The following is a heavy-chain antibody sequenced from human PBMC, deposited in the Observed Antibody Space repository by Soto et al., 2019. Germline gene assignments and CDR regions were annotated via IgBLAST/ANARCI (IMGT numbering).Heavy chain of an antibody. Sequence: ASVKVSCKASGYTFTSYAMHWVRQAPGQRLEWMGWINAGNGNTKYSQKFQGRVTITRDTSASTAYMELNSLRAEDTAVYYCAGKRGYSGYDVGNFQDYWGQGTLVTVSS. CDR3: AGKRGYSGYDVGNFQDY. CDR2: INAGNGNT. D-gene: IGHD5-12*01. CDR1: GYTFTSYA. V-gene: IGHV1-3*01. J-gene: IGHJ4*02.